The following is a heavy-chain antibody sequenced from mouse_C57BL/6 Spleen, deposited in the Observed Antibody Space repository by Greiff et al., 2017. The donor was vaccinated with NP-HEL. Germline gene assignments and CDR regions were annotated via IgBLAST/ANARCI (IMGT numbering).Heavy chain of an antibody. CDR3: ARRANWALYYAMDY. D-gene: IGHD4-1*01. V-gene: IGHV5-12*01. CDR2: ISNGGGST. CDR1: GFTFSDYY. Sequence: EVQVVESGGGLVQPGGSLKLSCAASGFTFSDYYMYWVRQTPEKRLEWVAYISNGGGSTYYPDTVKGRFTISRDNAKNTLYLQMSRLKSEDTAMYYWARRANWALYYAMDYWGQGTSVTVSS. J-gene: IGHJ4*01.